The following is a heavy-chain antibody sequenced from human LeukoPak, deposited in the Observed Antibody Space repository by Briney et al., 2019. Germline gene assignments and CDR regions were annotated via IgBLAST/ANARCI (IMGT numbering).Heavy chain of an antibody. Sequence: SKTLSLTCAVYGGSFRDYYWSWIRQPPGKGLEWIGEINHDGTTNYNLSLKSRVIMSVDASKSQFFLTLTPVTAADTAVYHCAREGAYTNFVNRFDAWGQGTLATVSS. CDR2: INHDGTT. J-gene: IGHJ5*02. D-gene: IGHD2-2*02. CDR3: AREGAYTNFVNRFDA. V-gene: IGHV4-34*01. CDR1: GGSFRDYY.